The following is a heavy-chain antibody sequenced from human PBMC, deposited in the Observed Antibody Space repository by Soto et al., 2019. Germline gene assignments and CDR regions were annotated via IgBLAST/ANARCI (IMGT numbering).Heavy chain of an antibody. Sequence: ASVKVSCKASGYTFTGYYMHWVRQAPGQGLEWMGWINPNSGGTNYAQKFQGWVTMTRDTSISTAYMELSSLRSEDTAVYYCAFYYYDSSGYYLAEYFQHWGQGTLVTVSS. CDR1: GYTFTGYY. D-gene: IGHD3-22*01. J-gene: IGHJ1*01. V-gene: IGHV1-2*04. CDR2: INPNSGGT. CDR3: AFYYYDSSGYYLAEYFQH.